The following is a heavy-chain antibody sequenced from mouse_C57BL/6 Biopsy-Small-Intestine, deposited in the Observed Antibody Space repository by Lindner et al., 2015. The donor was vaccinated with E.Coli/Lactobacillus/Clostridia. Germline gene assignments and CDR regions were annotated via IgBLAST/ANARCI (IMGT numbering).Heavy chain of an antibody. D-gene: IGHD4-1*01. V-gene: IGHV5-17*01. J-gene: IGHJ1*03. CDR3: ARHLTAYWYFDV. Sequence: EVQLQESGGGLVKPGGSLKLSCAASGFTFSDYGMHWVRQAPEKGLEWVAYISSGSSTIYYADTVKGRFTISRDNAKNTLFLQMTSLRSEDTAMYYCARHLTAYWYFDVWGTGTTVTVSS. CDR1: GFTFSDYG. CDR2: ISSGSSTI.